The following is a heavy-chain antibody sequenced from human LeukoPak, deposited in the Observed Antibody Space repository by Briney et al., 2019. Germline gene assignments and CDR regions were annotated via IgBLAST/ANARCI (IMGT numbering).Heavy chain of an antibody. J-gene: IGHJ6*03. CDR1: GFTFSSYA. CDR3: AKAGGSHYYYYYMDV. Sequence: GGSLRLSCAASGFTFSSYAMSWVRQAPGKGLEWVSAISGSGGSTYYADSVKGRFTISRDNSKNTLYLQMNSLRAEDTAVYYCAKAGGSHYYYYYMDVWGKGTTVTVSS. V-gene: IGHV3-23*01. CDR2: ISGSGGST.